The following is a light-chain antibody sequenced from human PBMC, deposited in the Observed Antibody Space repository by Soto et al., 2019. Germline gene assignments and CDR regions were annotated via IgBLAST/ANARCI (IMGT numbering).Light chain of an antibody. J-gene: IGKJ5*01. V-gene: IGKV1-12*01. CDR3: QQANSFPIT. CDR2: AAS. CDR1: QSISSY. Sequence: DIQMPQSPSSVSASVGDRVTITCRASQSISSYLNWYQQKPGKAPKLLIYAASSLQSGVPSRFSGSGSGTDFTLTISSLQPEDFATYYCQQANSFPITFGQGTRLEIK.